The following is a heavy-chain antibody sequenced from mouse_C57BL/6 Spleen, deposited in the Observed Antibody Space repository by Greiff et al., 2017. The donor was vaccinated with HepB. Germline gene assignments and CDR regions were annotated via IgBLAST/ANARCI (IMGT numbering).Heavy chain of an antibody. J-gene: IGHJ4*01. D-gene: IGHD1-1*01. V-gene: IGHV1-47*01. CDR1: GYTFTTYP. CDR3: ARRITTGDAMDY. Sequence: VQLKESGAELVKPGASVKMSCKASGYTFTTYPIEWMKQNHGKSLEWIGNFHPYNDDTKYNEKFKGKATLTLEKSSSTFYLELSRLTSDDSAVYYCARRITTGDAMDYWGQGTSVTVSS. CDR2: FHPYNDDT.